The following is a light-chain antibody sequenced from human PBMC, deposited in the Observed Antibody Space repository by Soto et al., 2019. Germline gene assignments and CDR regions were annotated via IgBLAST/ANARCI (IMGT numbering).Light chain of an antibody. V-gene: IGKV3-15*01. Sequence: EIVLTQSPGTLSVSQGERATLSCRASQSVRSKLACYQQKPRQAPRLLIYCASSRATSIPARFCGSGSCTEYTLPISSLQSEEFAVNYCQQYNNWPPITFGQGTRLEIK. CDR1: QSVRSK. CDR2: CAS. CDR3: QQYNNWPPIT. J-gene: IGKJ5*01.